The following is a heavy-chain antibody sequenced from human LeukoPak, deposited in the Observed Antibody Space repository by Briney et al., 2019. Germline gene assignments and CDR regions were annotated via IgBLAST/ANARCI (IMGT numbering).Heavy chain of an antibody. Sequence: EASVKVSCKASGGTFNIYAISWVRQAPGQGLEWMGGIIPMFDTANYAQRFQGRLTVTADKSTSTAYMELSNLTSEDTAVYYCARADNWEGAKGDWGQGTMVTVSS. D-gene: IGHD3-16*01. CDR2: IIPMFDTA. V-gene: IGHV1-69*06. J-gene: IGHJ3*01. CDR3: ARADNWEGAKGD. CDR1: GGTFNIYA.